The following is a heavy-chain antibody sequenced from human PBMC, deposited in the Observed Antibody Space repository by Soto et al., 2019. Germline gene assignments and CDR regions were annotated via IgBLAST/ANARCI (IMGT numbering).Heavy chain of an antibody. Sequence: GGSLRLSCAASGFTFSNYAMTWVRQAPGKGLEWVSALSGSGVSTYYADSVMGQVTISVDKSIKTTYLQWSSLKASDTAIYYCARQGGHSNSARAYFDYWGQGTLVTVSS. CDR1: GFTFSNYA. J-gene: IGHJ4*02. CDR2: LSGSGVST. V-gene: IGHV3-23*01. CDR3: ARQGGHSNSARAYFDY. D-gene: IGHD5-12*01.